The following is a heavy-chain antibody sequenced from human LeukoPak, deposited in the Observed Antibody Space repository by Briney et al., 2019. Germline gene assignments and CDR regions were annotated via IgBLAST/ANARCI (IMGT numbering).Heavy chain of an antibody. D-gene: IGHD4-17*01. CDR3: ASIEAHGDYAFDI. J-gene: IGHJ3*02. CDR1: GFTFSSYS. Sequence: GGSLRLSCAASGFTFSSYSMNWVRQAPGKGLEWVSCISSSSSTIYYADSVKGRFTISRDNAKNSLYLQMNSLRAEDTAVYYCASIEAHGDYAFDIWGQGTMVTVSS. V-gene: IGHV3-48*01. CDR2: ISSSSSTI.